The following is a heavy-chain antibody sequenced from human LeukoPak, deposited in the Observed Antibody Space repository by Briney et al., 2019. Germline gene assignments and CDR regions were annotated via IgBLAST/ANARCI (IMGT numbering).Heavy chain of an antibody. CDR2: IFHTGST. Sequence: ASETLSLTCTVSGDSISDFYWSWIRQSPEKGLEWIGYIFHTGSTNYNPSLKSRVTISMNTSKNQFSLRLNSVTAADTAVYYCARHPQEFRSDWLDPWGQGTLVTVSS. J-gene: IGHJ5*02. CDR1: GDSISDFY. CDR3: ARHPQEFRSDWLDP. D-gene: IGHD3-10*01. V-gene: IGHV4-59*08.